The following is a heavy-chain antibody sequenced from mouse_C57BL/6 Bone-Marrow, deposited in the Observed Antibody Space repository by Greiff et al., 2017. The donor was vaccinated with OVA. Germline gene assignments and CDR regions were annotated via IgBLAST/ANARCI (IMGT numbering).Heavy chain of an antibody. V-gene: IGHV1-69*01. CDR2: IDPSDSYT. J-gene: IGHJ3*01. CDR1: GYTFTSYW. Sequence: QVQLQQPGAELVMPGASVKLSCKASGYTFTSYWMHWVNQRPGQGLEWIGEIDPSDSYTNYNNKFKGKSTLTVDKSTSTAYMQLSILTSEDSAVYYCAPSGFAYWGQGTLVTVSA. CDR3: APSGFAY.